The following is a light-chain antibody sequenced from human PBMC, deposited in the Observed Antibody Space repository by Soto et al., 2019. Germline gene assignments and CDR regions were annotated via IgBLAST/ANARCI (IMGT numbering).Light chain of an antibody. CDR3: SSYTSSSTRL. Sequence: QSALTQPASVSGSPGQSITISCTGTSSDVGGYNYVSWYQQHPGKAPKLMIYEVSNRPSGVSNRFSGSKSGNTASLTISGLQAEDEADYYCSSYTSSSTRLFGGGTKGTVL. V-gene: IGLV2-14*01. CDR2: EVS. J-gene: IGLJ2*01. CDR1: SSDVGGYNY.